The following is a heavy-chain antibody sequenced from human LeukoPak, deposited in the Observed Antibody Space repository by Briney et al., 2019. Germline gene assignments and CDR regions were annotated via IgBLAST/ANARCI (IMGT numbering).Heavy chain of an antibody. Sequence: PGGSLRLSCAASGFTFSSYSMNWVRQAPGKGLEWVSSISSSSSYIYYADSVKGRFTISRDNAKNSLYLQMNSLRAEDTAVYYCARFAGWLQSTMDYWSQGTLVTVSS. CDR2: ISSSSSYI. V-gene: IGHV3-21*01. D-gene: IGHD5-12*01. J-gene: IGHJ4*02. CDR3: ARFAGWLQSTMDY. CDR1: GFTFSSYS.